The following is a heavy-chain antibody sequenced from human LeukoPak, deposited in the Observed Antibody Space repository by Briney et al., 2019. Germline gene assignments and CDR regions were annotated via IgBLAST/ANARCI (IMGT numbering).Heavy chain of an antibody. D-gene: IGHD3-22*01. CDR1: GFTFSNYG. CDR3: AKDPWKPKYDSSGYYYTTPTTFDY. J-gene: IGHJ4*02. Sequence: PGGSLRLSCAASGFTFSNYGMHWVRQAPGKGLEWVAVISYDGSNKYYADSVKVRFRITIANSKNTLYLQMNSLRAEDTAVYYCAKDPWKPKYDSSGYYYTTPTTFDYWGQGTLVTVSS. CDR2: ISYDGSNK. V-gene: IGHV3-30*18.